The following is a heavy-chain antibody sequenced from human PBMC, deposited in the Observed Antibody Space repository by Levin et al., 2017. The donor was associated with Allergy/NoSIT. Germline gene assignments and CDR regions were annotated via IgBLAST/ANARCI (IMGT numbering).Heavy chain of an antibody. CDR1: GYTFTGYY. CDR3: ARDLVHYDILTGSVSADRFDP. Sequence: GGSLRLSCKASGYTFTGYYMHWVRQAPGQGLEWMGWINPNSGGTNYAQKFQGRVTMTRDTSISTAYMELSRLRSDDTAVYYCARDLVHYDILTGSVSADRFDPWGQGTLVTVSS. V-gene: IGHV1-2*02. D-gene: IGHD3-9*01. J-gene: IGHJ5*02. CDR2: INPNSGGT.